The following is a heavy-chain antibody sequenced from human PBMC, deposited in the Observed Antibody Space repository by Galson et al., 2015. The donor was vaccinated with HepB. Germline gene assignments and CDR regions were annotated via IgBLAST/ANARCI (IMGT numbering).Heavy chain of an antibody. CDR3: AHRGANSGYNWFHP. CDR1: GVSVSTSGVG. V-gene: IGHV2-5*02. Sequence: PALVKPTQTLTLTCPLPGVSVSTSGVGVGWIRQPPGKALEWLALIYWDADKRYSPFLKSRLTITRDTPNNQVVLTMTNMDPVDTATYYCAHRGANSGYNWFHPWGQGTLVTVSS. D-gene: IGHD5-12*01. CDR2: IYWDADK. J-gene: IGHJ5*02.